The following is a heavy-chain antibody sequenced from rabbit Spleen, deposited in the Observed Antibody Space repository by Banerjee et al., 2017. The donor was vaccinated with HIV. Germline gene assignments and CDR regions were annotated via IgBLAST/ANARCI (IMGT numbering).Heavy chain of an antibody. V-gene: IGHV1S45*01. D-gene: IGHD1-1*01. CDR3: TRDDGSGHYIDGYFNL. CDR2: IYTGNGKN. J-gene: IGHJ4*01. Sequence: QEQLVESGGGLVKPGASLTLICTASGFSFSSGYDMSWVRQAPGKGLEWIGFIYTGNGKNYYASWAKGRFTISKASSTKVTLQVTSLTAADTATYFCTRDDGSGHYIDGYFNLWGPGTLVTVS. CDR1: GFSFSSGYD.